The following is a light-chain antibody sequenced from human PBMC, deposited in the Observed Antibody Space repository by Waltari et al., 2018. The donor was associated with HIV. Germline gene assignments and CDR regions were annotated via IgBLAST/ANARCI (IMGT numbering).Light chain of an antibody. J-gene: IGLJ2*01. Sequence: QSALTQPRSVSGSPGQSVTISCTGTSSDVGPYNYVSLYQQHPGKAPKLMIYDVSKRPSGVPDRFSGSKSGNTASLTISGLQAEDEADYYCCSYAGSYTPVFGGGTKLTVL. CDR1: SSDVGPYNY. V-gene: IGLV2-11*02. CDR2: DVS. CDR3: CSYAGSYTPV.